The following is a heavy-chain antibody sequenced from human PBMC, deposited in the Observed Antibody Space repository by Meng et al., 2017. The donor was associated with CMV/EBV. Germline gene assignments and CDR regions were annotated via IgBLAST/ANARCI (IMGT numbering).Heavy chain of an antibody. V-gene: IGHV4-59*01. CDR3: ASKGCCSGGSCYSTYYYGMDV. D-gene: IGHD2-15*01. CDR1: GGSISSYY. Sequence: SETLSLTCTVSGGSISSYYWSWIRQPPGKGLEWIGYIYYSGSTNYNPSLKSRVTISVDTSKNQFSLKLSSVTAADTAVYYCASKGCCSGGSCYSTYYYGMDVWGQGTTVTVSS. J-gene: IGHJ6*02. CDR2: IYYSGST.